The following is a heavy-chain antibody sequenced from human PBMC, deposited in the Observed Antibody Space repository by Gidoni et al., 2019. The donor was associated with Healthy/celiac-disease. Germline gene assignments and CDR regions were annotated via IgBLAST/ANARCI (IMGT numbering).Heavy chain of an antibody. CDR1: GGTFSSYA. D-gene: IGHD2-21*02. V-gene: IGHV1-69*01. Sequence: QAQLVQSGAEVKKPGSSVKVFCKASGGTFSSYAISWVRQAPGQGLEWMGGIIPIFGTANYAQKFQRRVTITADESTSTAYMELSSLRSEDTAVYYCAIEMNCGGDCYYFEYWGQGTLVTVSS. CDR2: IIPIFGTA. J-gene: IGHJ4*01. CDR3: AIEMNCGGDCYYFEY.